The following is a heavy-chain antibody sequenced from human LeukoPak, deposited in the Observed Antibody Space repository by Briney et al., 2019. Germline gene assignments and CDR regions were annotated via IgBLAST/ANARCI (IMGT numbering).Heavy chain of an antibody. J-gene: IGHJ4*02. V-gene: IGHV3-53*01. D-gene: IGHD6-13*01. CDR3: ARDFSWRQFDY. CDR2: FYIDGST. CDR1: GFTVISSY. Sequence: GSLRLSCAVSGFTVISSYMTWVRQAPGKGLEWVSVFYIDGSTYYVDSVRGRFTISRDDSKNTLYLQMNSLRAEDTAVYYCARDFSWRQFDYWGQGTLVTVAS.